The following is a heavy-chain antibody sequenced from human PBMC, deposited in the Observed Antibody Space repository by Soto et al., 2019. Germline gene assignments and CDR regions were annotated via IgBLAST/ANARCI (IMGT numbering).Heavy chain of an antibody. CDR1: GGSISSSSYY. CDR2: IYYSGST. J-gene: IGHJ4*02. CDR3: ARRGSSGWYENFDY. Sequence: LSLTCTVSGGSISSSSYYWGWIRQPPGKGLEWIGSIYYSGSTYYNPSLKSRVTISVDTSKNQFSLKLSSVTAADTAVYYRARRGSSGWYENFDYWGQGTLVTVSS. V-gene: IGHV4-39*01. D-gene: IGHD6-19*01.